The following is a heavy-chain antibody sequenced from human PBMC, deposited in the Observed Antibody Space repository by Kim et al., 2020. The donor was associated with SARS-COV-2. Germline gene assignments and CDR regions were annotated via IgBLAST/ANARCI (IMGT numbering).Heavy chain of an antibody. CDR2: INPSGGST. CDR3: ATERTAIKQQLVGAYYYYGMDV. J-gene: IGHJ6*02. D-gene: IGHD6-13*01. V-gene: IGHV1-46*01. Sequence: ASVKVSCKASGYTFTSYYMHWVRQAPGQGLEWMGIINPSGGSTSYAQKFQGRVTMTRDTSTSTVYMELSSLRSEDTAVYYCATERTAIKQQLVGAYYYYGMDVWGQGTTVTVSS. CDR1: GYTFTSYY.